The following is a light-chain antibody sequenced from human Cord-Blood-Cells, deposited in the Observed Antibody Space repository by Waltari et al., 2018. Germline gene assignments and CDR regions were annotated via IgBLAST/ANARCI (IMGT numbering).Light chain of an antibody. CDR2: DVS. Sequence: QSALTQSASVSGSPGQSITIYCTGTSSDVGGYTYASWYQQHPGKAPNLMIYDVSNRPSGVANRFSGSKSGNTASLTISGLQAEDEADYYCSSYTSSSTWVFGGGTKLTVL. CDR1: SSDVGGYTY. CDR3: SSYTSSSTWV. V-gene: IGLV2-14*03. J-gene: IGLJ3*02.